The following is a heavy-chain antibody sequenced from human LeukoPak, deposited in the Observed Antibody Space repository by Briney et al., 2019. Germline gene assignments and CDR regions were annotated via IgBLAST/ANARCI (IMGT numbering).Heavy chain of an antibody. CDR1: GVSFNTYY. V-gene: IGHV4-34*01. D-gene: IGHD6-19*01. Sequence: SETLSLTCGVSGVSFNTYYWSWIRQSPEKELEWIGEVNHSGYTNYNPSLKSRVTISVDTSKNQFSLKLRSVTAADTAVYYCARAESSGWYWFDPWGQGTLVTVSS. J-gene: IGHJ5*02. CDR2: VNHSGYT. CDR3: ARAESSGWYWFDP.